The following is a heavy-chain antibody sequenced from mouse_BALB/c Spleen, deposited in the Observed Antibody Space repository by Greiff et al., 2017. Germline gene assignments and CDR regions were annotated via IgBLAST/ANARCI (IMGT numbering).Heavy chain of an antibody. D-gene: IGHD2-1*01. CDR2: IDPYNGGT. J-gene: IGHJ4*01. Sequence: VQLQQSGPELEKPGASVKISCKASGYSFTGYNMNWVKQSNGKSLEWIGYIDPYNGGTSYNQKFKGKATLTVDKSSSTAFMHLNSLTSEDSAVYYCARSPYGNYAMDYWGQGTSVTVSS. CDR3: ARSPYGNYAMDY. CDR1: GYSFTGYN. V-gene: IGHV1S135*01.